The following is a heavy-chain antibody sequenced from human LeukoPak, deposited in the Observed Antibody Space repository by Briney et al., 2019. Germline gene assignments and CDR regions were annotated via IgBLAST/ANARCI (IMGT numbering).Heavy chain of an antibody. CDR1: GDTFTTYA. D-gene: IGHD2-8*01. J-gene: IGHJ5*02. CDR2: IIPMFGTP. V-gene: IGHV1-69*06. Sequence: ASVKVSCKASGDTFTTYAIIWVRQAPGQGLEWMGGIIPMFGTPNYAQRLQGRVTITADKSTKTAYMELRSLRYEDTAVYFCARAGIPGYCTNVTCSNWLDPWGQGTLVTVSS. CDR3: ARAGIPGYCTNVTCSNWLDP.